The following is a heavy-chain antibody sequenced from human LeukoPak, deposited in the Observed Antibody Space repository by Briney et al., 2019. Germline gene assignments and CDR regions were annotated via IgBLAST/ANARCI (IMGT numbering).Heavy chain of an antibody. Sequence: SETLSLTCTVSGGSISSGGYYWSWIRQHPGKGLEWIGYIYYSGSTYYNPSLKSRVTISVDTSKNQFSLKLSSVTAADTAVYYCARHSPTSLGGYFDYWGQGTLVTVSS. V-gene: IGHV4-39*01. CDR1: GGSISSGGYY. CDR3: ARHSPTSLGGYFDY. D-gene: IGHD3-16*01. CDR2: IYYSGST. J-gene: IGHJ4*02.